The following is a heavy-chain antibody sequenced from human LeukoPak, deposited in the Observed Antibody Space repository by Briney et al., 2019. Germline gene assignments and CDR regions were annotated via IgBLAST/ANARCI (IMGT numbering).Heavy chain of an antibody. J-gene: IGHJ3*02. CDR2: ISSGSNTI. Sequence: GGSLRLSCAASGFTFSTYSMNWIRQAPGKGLEWVSYISSGSNTIDYADSVKGRFTISRDNAKNSLYLQMNSLRAEDTAVYYCARETYYAYHIWARGTMVTVSS. CDR1: GFTFSTYS. CDR3: ARETYYAYHI. D-gene: IGHD3-10*01. V-gene: IGHV3-48*01.